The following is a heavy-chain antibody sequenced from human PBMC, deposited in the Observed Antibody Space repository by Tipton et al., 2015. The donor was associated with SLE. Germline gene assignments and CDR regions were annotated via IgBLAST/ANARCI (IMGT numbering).Heavy chain of an antibody. V-gene: IGHV4-34*01. CDR1: GGSFSGYA. CDR3: AREHISSLRDAFEI. Sequence: TLSLTCAVSGGSFSGYAWSWVRQPPGKGLEWIGEVSHSRSTNYNPSLKSRGTISLDTSNNQFSLRLSSVTAADTAVYYCAREHISSLRDAFEIWGQGTMVTVS. J-gene: IGHJ3*02. CDR2: VSHSRST. D-gene: IGHD2-15*01.